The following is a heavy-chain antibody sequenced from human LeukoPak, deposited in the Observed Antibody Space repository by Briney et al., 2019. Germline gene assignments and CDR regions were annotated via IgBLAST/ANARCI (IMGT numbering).Heavy chain of an antibody. Sequence: PGGSLRLSCAASGFTFSSYSMNWVRQAPGKGLEWVSSISSSSSYIYYADSVKGRFTISRDNAKNSLYLQMNSLRAEDTAVYFCARLTLVRGGGGKSLDLWGQGILVTVSS. J-gene: IGHJ5*02. CDR3: ARLTLVRGGGGKSLDL. V-gene: IGHV3-21*01. D-gene: IGHD3-10*01. CDR2: ISSSSSYI. CDR1: GFTFSSYS.